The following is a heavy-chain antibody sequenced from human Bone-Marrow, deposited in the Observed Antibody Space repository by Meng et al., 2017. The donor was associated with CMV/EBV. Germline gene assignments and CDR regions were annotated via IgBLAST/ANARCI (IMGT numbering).Heavy chain of an antibody. J-gene: IGHJ4*02. CDR1: GGSISSYY. V-gene: IGHV4-59*01. D-gene: IGHD2-21*01. CDR3: VTARPFAVFTD. Sequence: SETLSLTCAVYGGSISSYYWSWIRQPPGKGLEWIGYIYYSGSTNYNPSLKSRVTMSADTSKNQFSLKLTSVTAADTAVYYCVTARPFAVFTDWGQGALVTVSS. CDR2: IYYSGST.